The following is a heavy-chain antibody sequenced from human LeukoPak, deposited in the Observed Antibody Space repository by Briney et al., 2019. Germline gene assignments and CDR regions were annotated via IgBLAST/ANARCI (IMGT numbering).Heavy chain of an antibody. CDR1: GFSFSGHW. CDR3: ARGPNSNWSGLDF. J-gene: IGHJ4*02. V-gene: IGHV3-74*01. CDR2: ISPTGSTT. Sequence: GGSLRLSCTASGFSFSGHWMHWARQLPGKGLVWVSRISPTGSTTSYADSVKGRFTVSRDNAKNTLYLQVNNLRAEDTAVYYCARGPNSNWSGLDFWGQGTLLTVST. D-gene: IGHD6-6*01.